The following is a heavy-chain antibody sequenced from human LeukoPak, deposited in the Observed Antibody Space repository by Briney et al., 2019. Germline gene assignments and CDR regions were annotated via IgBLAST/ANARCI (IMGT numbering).Heavy chain of an antibody. CDR2: ISTSGST. J-gene: IGHJ4*02. CDR1: GVSISSYY. D-gene: IGHD4-23*01. Sequence: SETLSLTCTVSGVSISSYYWSWIRQPAGKGLEAVGHISTSGSTNYNPSLKSRVTMSVDTSKNQFSLKLSSVTAADTAVYYCAREINSEASLSDYWGQGTLVTVSS. V-gene: IGHV4-4*07. CDR3: AREINSEASLSDY.